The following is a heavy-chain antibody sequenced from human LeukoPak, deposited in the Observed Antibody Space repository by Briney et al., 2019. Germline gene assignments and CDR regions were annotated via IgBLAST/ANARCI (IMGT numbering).Heavy chain of an antibody. D-gene: IGHD2-2*01. J-gene: IGHJ6*03. CDR2: IYHSGST. CDR3: ARVIVVVPAARRGQPYYYYYYMDV. CDR1: GYSISSGYY. V-gene: IGHV4-38-2*02. Sequence: TSETLSLTCTVSGYSISSGYYWGWIRQPPGKGLEWIGSIYHSGSTYYNPSLKSRVTISVDTSKNQFSLRLSSVTAADTAVYYCARVIVVVPAARRGQPYYYYYYMDVWGKGTTVTVSS.